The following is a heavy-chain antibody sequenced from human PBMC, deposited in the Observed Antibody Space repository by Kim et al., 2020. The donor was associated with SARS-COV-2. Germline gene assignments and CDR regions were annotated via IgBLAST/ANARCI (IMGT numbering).Heavy chain of an antibody. CDR2: IYTTGRT. Sequence: SETLSLTCTVSGGSISATSYYWSWIRQPAGKGLEWIGRIYTTGRTNYNPSLQSRVTISVDTSKSQFSLKLSSVTAADTGVYYCANGGSSWYGGCFDPWGQGTLVTVSS. CDR1: GGSISATSYY. D-gene: IGHD6-13*01. CDR3: ANGGSSWYGGCFDP. V-gene: IGHV4-61*02. J-gene: IGHJ5*02.